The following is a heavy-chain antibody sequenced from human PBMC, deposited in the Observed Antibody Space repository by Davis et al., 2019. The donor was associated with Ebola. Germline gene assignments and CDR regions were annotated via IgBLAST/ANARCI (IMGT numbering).Heavy chain of an antibody. CDR1: GFAFSDYY. Sequence: GESLKISCTASGFAFSDYYMNWIRQSPGKGLEWVSGIPGTGAVTFYADSVKGRFTISRDNSKNTLYLQMKSLRVEDTAEYYCAKWTKVASTREGVYWGQGTLVTVSS. J-gene: IGHJ4*02. CDR3: AKWTKVASTREGVY. D-gene: IGHD5-12*01. V-gene: IGHV3-23*01. CDR2: IPGTGAVT.